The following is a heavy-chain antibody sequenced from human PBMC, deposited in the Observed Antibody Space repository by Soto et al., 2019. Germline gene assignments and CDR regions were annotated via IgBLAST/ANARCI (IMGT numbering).Heavy chain of an antibody. CDR1: GFTFGDYA. J-gene: IGHJ5*02. CDR3: PSDTSGLYDCFDP. Sequence: LRLSCTASGFTFGDYAMSWFRQAPGKGLEWVGFIRSKAYGGTTEYAASVKGRFTISRDDSKSIAYLQMKSLKTEDPAPYFFPSDTSGLYDCFDPSCQATLVTASS. V-gene: IGHV3-49*03. CDR2: IRSKAYGGTT. D-gene: IGHD6-19*01.